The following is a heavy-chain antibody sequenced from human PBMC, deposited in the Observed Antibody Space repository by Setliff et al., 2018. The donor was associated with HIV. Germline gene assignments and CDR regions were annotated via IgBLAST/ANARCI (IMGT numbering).Heavy chain of an antibody. Sequence: ASVKVSCKASGYTFTNFLMYWVRQAPGQRLEWMGWINADSDNTKYSQKFQGRITISRDTSASTAYMELRSLGSEDTAVYFCARGYCTNAVCSDAFDIWGQGTMVTVSS. J-gene: IGHJ3*02. CDR1: GYTFTNFL. CDR2: INADSDNT. CDR3: ARGYCTNAVCSDAFDI. D-gene: IGHD2-8*01. V-gene: IGHV1-3*01.